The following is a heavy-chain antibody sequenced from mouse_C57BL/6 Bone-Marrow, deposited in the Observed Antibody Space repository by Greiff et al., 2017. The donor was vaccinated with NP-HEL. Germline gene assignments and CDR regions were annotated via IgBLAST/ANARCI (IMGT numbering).Heavy chain of an antibody. J-gene: IGHJ1*03. CDR2: IHPNSGST. CDR1: GYTFTSYW. Sequence: QVHVKQSGAELVKPGASVKLSCKASGYTFTSYWMHWVKQRPGQGLEWIGMIHPNSGSTNYNEKFKSKATLTVDKSSSTAYMQLSSLTSEDSAVYYCARWGWFLDVWGTGTTVTVSS. CDR3: ARWGWFLDV. V-gene: IGHV1-64*01.